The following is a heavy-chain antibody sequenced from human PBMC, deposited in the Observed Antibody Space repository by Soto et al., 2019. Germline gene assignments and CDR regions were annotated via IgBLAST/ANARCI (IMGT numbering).Heavy chain of an antibody. CDR3: ARDRGYGSGSYYIDY. V-gene: IGHV4-61*01. CDR2: IYYSGST. CDR1: GGSVNSGSYY. Sequence: QVQLQESGPGLVKPSETLSLTCTVSGGSVNSGSYYWSWIRQSPGKGLEWIGYIYYSGSTKYNPSLKRRVTLXXDXSXXQFSLKLTAVTAADTAVYYCARDRGYGSGSYYIDYWGQGTLVTVSS. D-gene: IGHD3-10*01. J-gene: IGHJ4*02.